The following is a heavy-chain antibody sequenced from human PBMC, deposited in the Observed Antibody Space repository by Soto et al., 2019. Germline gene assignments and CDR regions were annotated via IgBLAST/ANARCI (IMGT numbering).Heavy chain of an antibody. J-gene: IGHJ6*02. Sequence: PSETLSLTCTVSGGSISSYYWSWILQPTGKGLEWIGRIYTSGSTNYNPSLKSRVHMSVDTSKNQFSLKLSSVTAADTAVYYCARDQGVVATTYYYYYGMDVWGQGTTVTVSS. CDR1: GGSISSYY. D-gene: IGHD5-12*01. V-gene: IGHV4-4*07. CDR3: ARDQGVVATTYYYYYGMDV. CDR2: IYTSGST.